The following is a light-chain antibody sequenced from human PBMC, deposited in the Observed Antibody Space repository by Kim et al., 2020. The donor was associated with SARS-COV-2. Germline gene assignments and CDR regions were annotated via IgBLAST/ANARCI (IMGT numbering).Light chain of an antibody. Sequence: GQRVTISCSGSYFNVGGNSVNWFHQIPGTAPKLLIYGNNQRPSGVPDRFSGSRSGTSASLAISGLQSDDEGNYYCSTWDARLNGVVFGGGTKLTVL. CDR1: YFNVGGNS. CDR2: GNN. J-gene: IGLJ3*02. CDR3: STWDARLNGVV. V-gene: IGLV1-44*01.